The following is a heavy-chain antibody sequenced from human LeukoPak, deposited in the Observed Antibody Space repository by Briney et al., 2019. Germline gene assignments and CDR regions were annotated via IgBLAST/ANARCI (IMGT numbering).Heavy chain of an antibody. CDR2: LVPILGAP. J-gene: IGHJ4*02. V-gene: IGHV1-69*04. D-gene: IGHD6-19*01. CDR1: GGLFSSYG. CDR3: ARGEDSNGWEFDY. Sequence: SVKVSCKASGGLFSSYGISWVRQAPGQGLEWMGRLVPILGAPNYAQKFQDRVTITADISTSTSYMELSSLTSDDTAVYYCARGEDSNGWEFDYWGQGTLVTVSS.